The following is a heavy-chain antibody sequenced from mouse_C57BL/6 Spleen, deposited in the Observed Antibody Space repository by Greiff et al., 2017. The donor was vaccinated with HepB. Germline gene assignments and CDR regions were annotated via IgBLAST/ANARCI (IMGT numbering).Heavy chain of an antibody. CDR2: IHPNSGST. V-gene: IGHV1-64*01. D-gene: IGHD1-1*01. CDR3: SREDVSSYVGYFDV. Sequence: QVQLQQPGAELVKPGASVKLSCKASGYTFTSYWMHWVKQRPGQGLEWIGMIHPNSGSTNYNEKFKSKATLTVDKSSSTAYMQLSSLTSEDSAVYYCSREDVSSYVGYFDVWGTGTTVTVSS. CDR1: GYTFTSYW. J-gene: IGHJ1*03.